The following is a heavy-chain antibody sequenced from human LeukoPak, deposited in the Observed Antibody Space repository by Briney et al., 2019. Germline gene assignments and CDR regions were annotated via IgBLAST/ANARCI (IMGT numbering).Heavy chain of an antibody. Sequence: GGSLRLSCAASGFTFSSYVMSWVRQAPGKGLEWVSAISGSGGSTYYADSVKGRFTISRDNSKNTLYLQMNSLRAEDTAVYYCAKTPRNYDFWSGPSYYFDYWGQGTLVTVSS. CDR1: GFTFSSYV. J-gene: IGHJ4*02. CDR3: AKTPRNYDFWSGPSYYFDY. CDR2: ISGSGGST. D-gene: IGHD3-3*01. V-gene: IGHV3-23*01.